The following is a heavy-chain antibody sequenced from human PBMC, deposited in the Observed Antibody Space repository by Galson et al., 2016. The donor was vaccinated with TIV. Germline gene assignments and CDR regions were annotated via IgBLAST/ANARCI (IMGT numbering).Heavy chain of an antibody. CDR3: ARSDSYYKYALDV. CDR2: INPKTGAT. V-gene: IGHV1-2*02. CDR1: GYSFTGYF. Sequence: VSCKASGYSFTGYFMHWVRQAPGQGLEWMGWINPKTGATTYAQEFQGRITLTRDTSASTVYMDLNRLQSDDTAVYYCARSDSYYKYALDVWGQGTTVTVSS. J-gene: IGHJ3*01. D-gene: IGHD3-10*01.